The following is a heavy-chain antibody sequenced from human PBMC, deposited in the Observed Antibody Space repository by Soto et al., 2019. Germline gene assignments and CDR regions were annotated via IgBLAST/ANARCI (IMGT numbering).Heavy chain of an antibody. Sequence: ASVKVSCKASGYTFTSYGISWVRQAPGQGLEWMGWISSYNGNTNYAQKVQGRVTLTTDTSTSTTYMELRSLRSDDTAVYYCPRAPRYCSTTTCFSGVTWFDPWGKGTQCTVSS. CDR1: GYTFTSYG. J-gene: IGHJ5*02. D-gene: IGHD2-2*01. V-gene: IGHV1-18*04. CDR3: PRAPRYCSTTTCFSGVTWFDP. CDR2: ISSYNGNT.